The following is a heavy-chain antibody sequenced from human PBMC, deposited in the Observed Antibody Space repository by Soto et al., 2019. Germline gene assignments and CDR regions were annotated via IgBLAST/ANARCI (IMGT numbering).Heavy chain of an antibody. CDR1: GFTFSSYA. V-gene: IGHV3-23*01. CDR3: AKGGAEQWLSPYYFDY. J-gene: IGHJ4*02. Sequence: EVQLLESGGGLVQPGGSLRLSCAASGFTFSSYAMSWVRQAPGKGLEWVSPISGSGGNTYYADSVKGRFTISRDNSKNXLYLQMNSLRAEDTAVYYCAKGGAEQWLSPYYFDYWGQGTLVTVSS. CDR2: ISGSGGNT. D-gene: IGHD6-19*01.